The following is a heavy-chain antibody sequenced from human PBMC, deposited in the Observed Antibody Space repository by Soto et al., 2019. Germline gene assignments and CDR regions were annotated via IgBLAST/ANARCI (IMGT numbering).Heavy chain of an antibody. CDR1: GFTFSDYY. D-gene: IGHD5-12*01. V-gene: IGHV3-11*01. J-gene: IGHJ4*02. CDR3: AKEDTTSGYLQY. CDR2: ISNISTTM. Sequence: PGGSLGLSCAASGFTFSDYYMSWIRQAPGKGLEWVSYISNISTTMDYADSVKGRFTISRDNAKNSLYLQMKSLRAEDSASYYCAKEDTTSGYLQYRGQAALVTVSS.